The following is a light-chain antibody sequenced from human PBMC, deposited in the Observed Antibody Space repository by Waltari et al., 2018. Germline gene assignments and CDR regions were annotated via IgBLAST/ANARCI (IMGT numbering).Light chain of an antibody. J-gene: IGKJ1*01. CDR1: QTISIY. CDR2: AAS. CDR3: QQSYTTPWT. Sequence: DIQVTQSPSSLSASVGDSVTITCRASQTISIYLNWYQQKPGKAPKVLIYAASNLQGGVPSRFSGSGSGTDFTLTISSLQPEDFATYYCQQSYTTPWTFGQGTKVEIK. V-gene: IGKV1-39*01.